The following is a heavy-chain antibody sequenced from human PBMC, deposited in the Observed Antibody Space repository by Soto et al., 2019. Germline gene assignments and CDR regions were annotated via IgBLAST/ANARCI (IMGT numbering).Heavy chain of an antibody. J-gene: IGHJ2*01. CDR2: IYHSGST. Sequence: QVQLQESGPGLVKPSGTLSLTCAVSGGSISSSNWWSWVRQPPGKGLEWIGEIYHSGSTNYNPSLKSRVTISVDKSPNQFSRKLSCVTAADTAADYCARRSPIARHWYFDLRGRGTLGTVSS. V-gene: IGHV4-4*02. D-gene: IGHD2-21*01. CDR3: ARRSPIARHWYFDL. CDR1: GGSISSSNW.